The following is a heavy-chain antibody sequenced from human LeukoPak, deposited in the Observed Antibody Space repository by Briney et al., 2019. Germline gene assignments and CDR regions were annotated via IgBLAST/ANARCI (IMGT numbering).Heavy chain of an antibody. CDR2: ITSSGGST. CDR3: AKDRDWFDS. CDR1: GFTFSSYA. V-gene: IGHV3-23*01. J-gene: IGHJ5*01. Sequence: QAGGSLRLSCAASGFTFSSYAMSWVRQAPGKGLEWVSAITSSGGSTYYADSVKGRFTISRDNSKNTLYLQINSLRAEDTAVYYCAKDRDWFDSWGQGTLVTVSS.